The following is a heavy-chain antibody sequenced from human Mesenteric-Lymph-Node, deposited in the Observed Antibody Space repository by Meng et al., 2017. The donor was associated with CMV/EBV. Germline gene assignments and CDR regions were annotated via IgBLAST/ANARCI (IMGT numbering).Heavy chain of an antibody. V-gene: IGHV4-61*08. J-gene: IGHJ4*02. CDR3: ARGWGDQSSNLDF. CDR1: GDSVNSNGCY. Sequence: SETLSLTCTVSGDSVNSNGCYYTWIRQPPGKGLEWIGYIYYSRTTKYNPSLKGRVSISLDTPKNQFSLKVTSVTAADTAVYYCARGWGDQSSNLDFWGQGTLVTVSS. D-gene: IGHD6-13*01. CDR2: IYYSRTT.